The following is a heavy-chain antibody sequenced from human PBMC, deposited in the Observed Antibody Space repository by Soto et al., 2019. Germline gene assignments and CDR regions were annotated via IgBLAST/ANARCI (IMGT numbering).Heavy chain of an antibody. V-gene: IGHV3-7*01. CDR3: VRGGSNYAS. Sequence: EVQLVESGGGXXXPGGSLRLSCTASGFTFSDSWMTWVRQAPGKGLEWVARIKPDESEKKYADSVKGRFSISRDNAKNSMYLQMDSLRGEDTAVYYCVRGGSNYASWGQGTLVTVSS. D-gene: IGHD4-4*01. CDR2: IKPDESEK. CDR1: GFTFSDSW. J-gene: IGHJ5*02.